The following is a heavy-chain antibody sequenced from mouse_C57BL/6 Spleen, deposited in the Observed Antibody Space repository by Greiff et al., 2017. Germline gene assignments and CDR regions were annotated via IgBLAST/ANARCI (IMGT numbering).Heavy chain of an antibody. V-gene: IGHV5-6*01. CDR1: GFTFSSYG. Sequence: EVQLQESGGDLVKPGGSLKLSCAASGFTFSSYGMSWVRQTPDKRLEWVATISSGGSYTYYPDSVKGRFTISRDNAKNTLYLQMSSLKSEDTAMYYCARQRIYYGNYWFAYWGQGTLVTVSA. CDR2: ISSGGSYT. D-gene: IGHD2-1*01. CDR3: ARQRIYYGNYWFAY. J-gene: IGHJ3*01.